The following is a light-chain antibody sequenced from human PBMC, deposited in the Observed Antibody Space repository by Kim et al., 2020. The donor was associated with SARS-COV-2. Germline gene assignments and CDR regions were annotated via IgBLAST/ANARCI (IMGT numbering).Light chain of an antibody. CDR2: GAS. J-gene: IGKJ4*01. CDR1: QSVSSSY. CDR3: QQYGSSPQVT. Sequence: PGERATLSCRASQSVSSSYLAWYQQKPGQAPRLLIYGASSRATGIPDRFSGSGSGTDFTLTISRLEPEDFAVYYCQQYGSSPQVTFGGGTKVDTK. V-gene: IGKV3-20*01.